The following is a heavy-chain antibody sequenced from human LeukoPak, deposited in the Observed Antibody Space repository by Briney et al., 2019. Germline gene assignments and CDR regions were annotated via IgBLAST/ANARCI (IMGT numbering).Heavy chain of an antibody. V-gene: IGHV3-23*01. CDR3: AKVGATGNYFDY. CDR2: ISGSGGST. Sequence: PGGSLRPSCAASGFTFSSYAMSWVRQAPGKGLEWVSAISGSGGSTYYADSVKGRFTISRVNSKNTLYLQMNSLRAEDTAVYYCAKVGATGNYFDYWGQGTLVTVSS. CDR1: GFTFSSYA. J-gene: IGHJ4*02. D-gene: IGHD1-26*01.